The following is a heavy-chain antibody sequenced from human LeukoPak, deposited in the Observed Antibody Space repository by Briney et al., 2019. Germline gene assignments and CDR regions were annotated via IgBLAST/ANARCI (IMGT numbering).Heavy chain of an antibody. V-gene: IGHV1-3*01. CDR1: GYTFTSYA. CDR2: INAGNGNT. D-gene: IGHD3-10*01. Sequence: ASVKVSCKASGYTFTSYAMHWVRQAPGQRLEWMGWINAGNGNTKYSQRFQGRVTITRDTSASTAYMELSSLRSEDTAVYYCARGANYGSGVDYWGQGTLVTVSS. J-gene: IGHJ4*02. CDR3: ARGANYGSGVDY.